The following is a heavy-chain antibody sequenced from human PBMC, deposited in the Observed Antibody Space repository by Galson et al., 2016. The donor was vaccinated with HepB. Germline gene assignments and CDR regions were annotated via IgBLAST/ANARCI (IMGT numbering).Heavy chain of an antibody. J-gene: IGHJ4*02. V-gene: IGHV5-51*01. Sequence: QSGAEVKKPGESLKISCKGSGYKFTSNWIVWVRQVPGKGLEWMGSIYPGDSDTMYSPSVQGQVTISADKSISTAYLQWSRLKASGSAMYYWARRVRASAGNGYWGQGTLVTVSS. D-gene: IGHD6-13*01. CDR3: ARRVRASAGNGY. CDR1: GYKFTSNW. CDR2: IYPGDSDT.